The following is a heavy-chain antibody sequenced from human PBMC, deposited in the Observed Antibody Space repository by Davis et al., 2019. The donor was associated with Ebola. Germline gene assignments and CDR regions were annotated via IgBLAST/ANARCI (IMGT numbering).Heavy chain of an antibody. J-gene: IGHJ4*02. CDR2: ISSSVDKT. D-gene: IGHD1-1*01. V-gene: IGHV3-23*01. CDR1: GFNFSNYA. Sequence: PGGSLRLSCAASGFNFSNYAMTWVRQAPGKGLEWVAGISSSVDKTYYADSVKGRFTISRDNSKSTLFLQMRRLRAEDSALYYCAKGVKTILAGDYFDYWGQGSLVTVSS. CDR3: AKGVKTILAGDYFDY.